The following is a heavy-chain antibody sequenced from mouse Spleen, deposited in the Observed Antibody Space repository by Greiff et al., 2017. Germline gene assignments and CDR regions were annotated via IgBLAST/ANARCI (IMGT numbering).Heavy chain of an antibody. CDR3: TSKILPYYYAMDY. J-gene: IGHJ4*01. Sequence: VKLQQSGPELVKPGASVKLSCKASGYTFTSYDINWVKQRPGQGLEWIGRIYPRDGSTKYNENFKGKATLTVDTSSSTAYMELHSLTSEDSAVYFCTSKILPYYYAMDYWGQGTSVTVSS. CDR1: GYTFTSYD. V-gene: IGHV1-85*01. CDR2: IYPRDGST.